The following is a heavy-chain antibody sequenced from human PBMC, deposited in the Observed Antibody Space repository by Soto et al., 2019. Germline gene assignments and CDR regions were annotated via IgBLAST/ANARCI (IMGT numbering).Heavy chain of an antibody. CDR2: INPNSDGT. Sequence: ASVKVSCKASGYTFTGYYMHWVRPAHGQGLAWAGWINPNSDGTNYAQKFQGRITMTRDTWSSTAYMELSRLRSDDTAVYYCARGPGGTNCVDWFDPWGQGTLVTVSS. J-gene: IGHJ5*02. V-gene: IGHV1-2*02. CDR3: ARGPGGTNCVDWFDP. CDR1: GYTFTGYY. D-gene: IGHD2-8*01.